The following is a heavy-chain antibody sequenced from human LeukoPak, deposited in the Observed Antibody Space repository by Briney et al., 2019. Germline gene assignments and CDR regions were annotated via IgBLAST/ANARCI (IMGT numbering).Heavy chain of an antibody. D-gene: IGHD3/OR15-3a*01. J-gene: IGHJ4*02. Sequence: GGSLRLSCAASGFTFSSYAMHWVRQAPGKGLEWVAVISYDGSNKYYADSVKGRFTISRDNSNNTLYLQMNSLRAEDTAVYYCAKGTDQFDYWGQGTLVTVSS. CDR2: ISYDGSNK. V-gene: IGHV3-30-3*01. CDR1: GFTFSSYA. CDR3: AKGTDQFDY.